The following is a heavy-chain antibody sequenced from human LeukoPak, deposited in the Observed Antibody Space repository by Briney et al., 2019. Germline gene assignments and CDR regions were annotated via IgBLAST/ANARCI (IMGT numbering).Heavy chain of an antibody. CDR3: ARSKEKRTTVTTPSFLDY. J-gene: IGHJ4*02. Sequence: GASVKVSCKASGYTLTGYYMHWVRQAPGQGLEWMGWINPNSGGTNYAQKFQGRVTMTRDASISTAYMELSRLRSDDTAVYYCARSKEKRTTVTTPSFLDYWGQGTLVTVSS. CDR2: INPNSGGT. CDR1: GYTLTGYY. D-gene: IGHD4-17*01. V-gene: IGHV1-2*02.